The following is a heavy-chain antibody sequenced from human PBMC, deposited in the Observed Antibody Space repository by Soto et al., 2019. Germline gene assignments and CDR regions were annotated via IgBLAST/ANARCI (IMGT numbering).Heavy chain of an antibody. CDR1: GGSFSGYY. D-gene: IGHD3-10*01. Sequence: PSETLSLTCAVYGGSFSGYYWSWIRQPPGKGLEWIGEINHSGSTNYNPSLKSRVTISVDTSKNQFSLKLSSVTAADTAVYYCASVPSITMVRGVIRFDYWGQGTLVTVSS. CDR3: ASVPSITMVRGVIRFDY. CDR2: INHSGST. V-gene: IGHV4-34*01. J-gene: IGHJ4*02.